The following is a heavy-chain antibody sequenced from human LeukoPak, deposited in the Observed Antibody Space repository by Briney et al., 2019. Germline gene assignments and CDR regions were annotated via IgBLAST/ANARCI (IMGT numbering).Heavy chain of an antibody. CDR3: ARDVFAGPPDY. CDR1: GFTFSSYG. CDR2: IWYDGSNK. Sequence: GRSLRLSCAASGFTFSSYGMHWVRQAPGKGLEWVAVIWYDGSNKYYADSVKGRFTISRDNAKNSLYLQMNSLRAEDTAVYYCARDVFAGPPDYWGQGTLVTVSS. D-gene: IGHD5/OR15-5a*01. J-gene: IGHJ4*02. V-gene: IGHV3-33*01.